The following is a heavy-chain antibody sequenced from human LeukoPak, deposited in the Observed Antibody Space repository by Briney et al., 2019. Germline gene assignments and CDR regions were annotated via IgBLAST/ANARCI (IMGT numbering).Heavy chain of an antibody. J-gene: IGHJ4*02. CDR2: IYYSGST. D-gene: IGHD3-10*01. CDR1: GGSISSGDYY. V-gene: IGHV4-30-4*01. Sequence: SKTLSLTCTVSGGSISSGDYYWSWIRQPPGKGLEWIGYIYYSGSTYYNPSLKSRVTISVDTSKNQFSLKLSSVTAADTAVYYCARGGGQWFGESKELDYWGQGTLVTVSS. CDR3: ARGGGQWFGESKELDY.